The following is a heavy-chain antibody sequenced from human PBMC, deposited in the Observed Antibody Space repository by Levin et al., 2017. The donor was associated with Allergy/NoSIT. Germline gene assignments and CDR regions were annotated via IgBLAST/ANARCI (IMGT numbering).Heavy chain of an antibody. V-gene: IGHV3-21*01. CDR3: ARDGCSGGSCYGDRVHYYDGMDV. Sequence: GESLKISCAASGFTFSSYSMNWVRQAPGKGLEWVSSISSSSSYIYYADSVKGRFTISRDNAKNSLYLQMNSLRAEDTAVYYCARDGCSGGSCYGDRVHYYDGMDVWGQGTTVTVSS. J-gene: IGHJ6*02. CDR2: ISSSSSYI. D-gene: IGHD2-15*01. CDR1: GFTFSSYS.